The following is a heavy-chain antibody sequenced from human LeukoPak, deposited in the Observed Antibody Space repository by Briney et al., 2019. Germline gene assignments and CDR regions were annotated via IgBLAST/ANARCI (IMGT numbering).Heavy chain of an antibody. J-gene: IGHJ6*02. CDR2: IKQDGSEK. CDR1: GFTFSSYW. CDR3: ARDLDGGDFWSGSLPYYYYGMDV. D-gene: IGHD3-3*01. Sequence: GGSLRLSCAASGFTFSSYWMSWVRQAPGKGLEWVANIKQDGSEKYYVDSVKGRFTISRDNAKNSLYLQMNSLRAEDTAVYYCARDLDGGDFWSGSLPYYYYGMDVWGQGTTVTVSS. V-gene: IGHV3-7*05.